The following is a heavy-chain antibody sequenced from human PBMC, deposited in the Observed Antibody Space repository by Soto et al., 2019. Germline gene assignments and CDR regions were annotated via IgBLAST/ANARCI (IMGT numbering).Heavy chain of an antibody. J-gene: IGHJ4*02. CDR3: AKGSRGFGELLSFDY. CDR2: ISGSGGST. CDR1: GFTFSSYA. Sequence: EVQLLESGGGLVQPGGSLRLSCAASGFTFSSYAMSWVRQAPGKGLEWVSAISGSGGSTYYADSVKGRFTISRDNPKNTLYLQMNSLRAEDTAVYYCAKGSRGFGELLSFDYWGQGTLVTVSS. V-gene: IGHV3-23*01. D-gene: IGHD3-10*01.